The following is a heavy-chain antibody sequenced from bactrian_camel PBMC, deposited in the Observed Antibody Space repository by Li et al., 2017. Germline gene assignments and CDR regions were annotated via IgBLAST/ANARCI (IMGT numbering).Heavy chain of an antibody. Sequence: HVQLVESGGGSVQAGGSLRLSCAASGYTYNRNCMAWFRQVPGKEREGVAGIDCDGRVISRDAVKGRFTISRDNAKDTLYLQMNSLKIEDTAVYYCALGSSRQATMTARGKGTQVTVS. D-gene: IGHD3*01. V-gene: IGHV3S53*01. J-gene: IGHJ4*01. CDR2: IDCDGRV. CDR1: GYTYNRNC.